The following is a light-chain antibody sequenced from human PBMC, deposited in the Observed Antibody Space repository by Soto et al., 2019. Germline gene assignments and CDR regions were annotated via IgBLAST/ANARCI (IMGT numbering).Light chain of an antibody. Sequence: EIVLTQSPGTLSLAPGERATLSCSASQSVSSSYLAWYQQKPGQAPRLLIYGASSRATGIPDRFSGSGSATDFTLSISRKKPVGFGGYYCQRQVSPIAFGGGNTVEI. J-gene: IGKJ4*01. V-gene: IGKV3-20*01. CDR1: QSVSSSY. CDR3: QRQVSPIA. CDR2: GAS.